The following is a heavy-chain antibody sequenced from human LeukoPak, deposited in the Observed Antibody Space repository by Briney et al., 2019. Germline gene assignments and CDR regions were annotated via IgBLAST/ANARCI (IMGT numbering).Heavy chain of an antibody. D-gene: IGHD2-15*01. Sequence: AAVKVSCKVSGYTLTELSMHWVRQAPGQGLEWMGWISAYNGNTNYAQKLQGRVTMTTDTSTSTAYMELRSLRSDDTAVYYCARDQLTNYCSGGSCYVYYYYGMDVWGQGTTVTVSS. J-gene: IGHJ6*02. CDR2: ISAYNGNT. V-gene: IGHV1-18*01. CDR3: ARDQLTNYCSGGSCYVYYYYGMDV. CDR1: GYTLTELS.